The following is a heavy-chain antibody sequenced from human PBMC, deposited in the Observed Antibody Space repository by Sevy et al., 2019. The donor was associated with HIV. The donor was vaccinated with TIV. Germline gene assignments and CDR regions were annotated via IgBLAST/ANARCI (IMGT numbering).Heavy chain of an antibody. J-gene: IGHJ4*02. V-gene: IGHV3-21*01. Sequence: GGSLRLSCAASGFTFSNYFMNWVRRAPGKGLEWVSSLSSGSSYIFYADSLKGRFTISRDNAKNSLYLHMNSLRAEDTAVYYCARGDYYGSLYYFDYWGPGTLVTVSP. D-gene: IGHD3-10*01. CDR3: ARGDYYGSLYYFDY. CDR1: GFTFSNYF. CDR2: LSSGSSYI.